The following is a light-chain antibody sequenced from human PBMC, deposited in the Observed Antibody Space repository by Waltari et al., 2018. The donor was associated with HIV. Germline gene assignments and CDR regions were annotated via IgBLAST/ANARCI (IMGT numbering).Light chain of an antibody. J-gene: IGLJ2*01. Sequence: QSVLTQPPSASGTAGPRVTISCSGRSSHIGSNTVNWYQQFPATAPKLPIYSNNRRPSGVPDRFSGSKSGTSASLAISGLQSEDEADYYCAAWDDSLNVLFGGGTKLTVL. V-gene: IGLV1-44*01. CDR3: AAWDDSLNVL. CDR1: SSHIGSNT. CDR2: SNN.